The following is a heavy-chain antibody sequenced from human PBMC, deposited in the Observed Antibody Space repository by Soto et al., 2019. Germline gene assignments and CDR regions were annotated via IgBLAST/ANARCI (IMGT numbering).Heavy chain of an antibody. CDR3: ARDHYDSSGYFYV. CDR2: IYHSGST. CDR1: GSSISRGYY. D-gene: IGHD3-22*01. J-gene: IGHJ4*02. V-gene: IGHV4-38-2*02. Sequence: SETLSLTCAVSGSSISRGYYGGGIRQPPGKGLEWIGSIYHSGSTYYNPSLKSRVTISVDTSKNQFSLKLSSVTAADTAVYYCARDHYDSSGYFYVWGQGTPVT.